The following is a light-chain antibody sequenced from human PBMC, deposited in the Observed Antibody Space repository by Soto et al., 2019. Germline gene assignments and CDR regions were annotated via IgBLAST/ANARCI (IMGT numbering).Light chain of an antibody. V-gene: IGKV3-11*01. Sequence: EVVLTQSPATLSLSPGERATLSCRASESIGNYLAWYQQKLGQAPKLLIYDASHRAIGIPGRFSGDGSGTDVTLTISSLEPEDFAVYYCQGRSDWPPRLTFGGGTKVEIK. J-gene: IGKJ4*01. CDR2: DAS. CDR1: ESIGNY. CDR3: QGRSDWPPRLT.